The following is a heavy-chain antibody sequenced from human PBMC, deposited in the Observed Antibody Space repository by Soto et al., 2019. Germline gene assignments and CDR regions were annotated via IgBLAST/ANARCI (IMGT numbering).Heavy chain of an antibody. CDR2: ISGNGGST. Sequence: GGSLRLSCAASGFTFSSYAMSWVRQAPGKGLEWVAAISGNGGSTYYADSAKGRFTISRENSKNTLYLQMNSLRAEDTAVYYCAKDHKYSSSWGDFDYWGQGTMVTVSS. CDR1: GFTFSSYA. CDR3: AKDHKYSSSWGDFDY. D-gene: IGHD6-13*01. J-gene: IGHJ4*03. V-gene: IGHV3-23*01.